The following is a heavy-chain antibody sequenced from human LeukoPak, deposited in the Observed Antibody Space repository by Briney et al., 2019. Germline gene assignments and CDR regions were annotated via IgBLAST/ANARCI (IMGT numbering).Heavy chain of an antibody. CDR1: GFIVNSYV. CDR3: AKDMGYFTGMDV. V-gene: IGHV3-23*01. CDR2: IRGSGGST. Sequence: GRSLRLSCAASGFIVNSYVMSWVRQAPGKGLEWVSLIRGSGGSTYYADSVRGRFTISRDNSKNTLYLQMNSLRAEDTAVYYCAKDMGYFTGMDVWGQGTTVTVSS. D-gene: IGHD2-8*01. J-gene: IGHJ6*02.